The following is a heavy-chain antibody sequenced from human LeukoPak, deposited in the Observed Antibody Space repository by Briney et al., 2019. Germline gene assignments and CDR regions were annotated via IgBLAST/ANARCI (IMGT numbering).Heavy chain of an antibody. Sequence: SETLSLTCAVSGYSISSGYYWGWIRQPPGKGLEWIGSIYHSGSTYYNPSLKSRVTISVDTSKNQFSLKLSSVTAADTAVYYCARSKGGSCCLGRVDYWGQGTLVTVSS. V-gene: IGHV4-38-2*01. CDR2: IYHSGST. J-gene: IGHJ4*02. CDR3: ARSKGGSCCLGRVDY. CDR1: GYSISSGYY. D-gene: IGHD2-15*01.